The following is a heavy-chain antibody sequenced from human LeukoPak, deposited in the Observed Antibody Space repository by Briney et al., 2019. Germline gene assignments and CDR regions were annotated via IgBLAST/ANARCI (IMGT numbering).Heavy chain of an antibody. D-gene: IGHD3-10*01. J-gene: IGHJ4*02. CDR2: ISYDGSNK. CDR1: GFTFSRYP. Sequence: PGGSLRLSCAASGFTFSRYPIHWVRQAPGKGLEWVAVISYDGSNKYYADSVKGRFTISRDNSKNTLYLQMKSLRAEDTAVYYCAKGAWAYGPNYLDFWGQGTLVIVSS. V-gene: IGHV3-30-3*02. CDR3: AKGAWAYGPNYLDF.